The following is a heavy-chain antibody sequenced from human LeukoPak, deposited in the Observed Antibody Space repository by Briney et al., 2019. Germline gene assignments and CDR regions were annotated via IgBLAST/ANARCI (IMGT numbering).Heavy chain of an antibody. J-gene: IGHJ6*02. D-gene: IGHD2-15*01. CDR1: DDSISGSHS. CDR2: IYYSGST. Sequence: PSETLSLTCIVSDDSISGSHSWGWIRQPPGKGLEWIGSIYYSGSTYYNPSLKSRVTISVDTSKNQFSLRLTSVTAADTAVYYCARDVAPQPFYYYYGMDVWGQGTTVTVSS. CDR3: ARDVAPQPFYYYYGMDV. V-gene: IGHV4-39*02.